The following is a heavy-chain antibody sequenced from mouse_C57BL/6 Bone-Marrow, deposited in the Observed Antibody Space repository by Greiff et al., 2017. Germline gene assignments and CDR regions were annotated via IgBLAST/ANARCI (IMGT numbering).Heavy chain of an antibody. J-gene: IGHJ3*01. Sequence: DVHLVESGGGLVQPGGSLKLSCAASGFTFSDYYMYWVRQTPEKRLEWVAYISNGGGSTYYPDTVKGRFTVSSHNAKNTLYLQMSRLKSGDTAMYYCARQGEGRFAYWGQGALVTVSA. CDR2: ISNGGGST. CDR1: GFTFSDYY. CDR3: ARQGEGRFAY. V-gene: IGHV5-12*01.